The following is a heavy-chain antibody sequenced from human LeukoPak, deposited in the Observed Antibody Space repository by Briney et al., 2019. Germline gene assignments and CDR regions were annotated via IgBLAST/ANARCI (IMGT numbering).Heavy chain of an antibody. J-gene: IGHJ4*02. V-gene: IGHV3-74*01. CDR1: GFTFSSYW. Sequence: GGSLRLSCAASGFTFSSYWMHWVRQAPGKGLVWVSRVNSDGSSTIYADSVKGRFTISRDNAKNTLYLQLNSLRGEDTAVYYCARDRGSGSYYFDYWGQGTLVTVSS. D-gene: IGHD6-19*01. CDR3: ARDRGSGSYYFDY. CDR2: VNSDGSST.